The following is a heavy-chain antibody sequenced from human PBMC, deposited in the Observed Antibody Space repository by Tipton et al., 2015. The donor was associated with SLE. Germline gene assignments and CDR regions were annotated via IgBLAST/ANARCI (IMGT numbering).Heavy chain of an antibody. CDR2: IFYSGST. J-gene: IGHJ4*02. Sequence: TLSLTCTVSGDPISSRSYHWGWIRQPPGKGLEWIGSIFYSGSTSYNPSLQSRVTISVDTSKNQFSLKLNSVTASDTAVYYCARQVASFDYWGQGTLVTVSS. CDR3: ARQVASFDY. CDR1: GDPISSRSYH. D-gene: IGHD5-12*01. V-gene: IGHV4-39*01.